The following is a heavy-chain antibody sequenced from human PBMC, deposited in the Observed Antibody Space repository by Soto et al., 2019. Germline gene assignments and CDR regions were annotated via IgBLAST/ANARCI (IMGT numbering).Heavy chain of an antibody. CDR1: GGTFSSYA. CDR2: IIPIFGTA. J-gene: IGHJ3*02. Sequence: QVQLVQSGAAVKKPGSSVKVSCKASGGTFSSYAISWVRQAPGHGLEWMGGIIPIFGTANYAQKFQGRVTITADESTSTAYMELSSLRSEDTAVYYCASLMTTVVIGAFDIWGQGTMVTVSS. D-gene: IGHD4-17*01. CDR3: ASLMTTVVIGAFDI. V-gene: IGHV1-69*01.